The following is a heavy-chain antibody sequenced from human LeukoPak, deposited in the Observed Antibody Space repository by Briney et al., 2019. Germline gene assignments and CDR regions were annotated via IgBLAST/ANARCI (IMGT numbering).Heavy chain of an antibody. CDR1: GGSISNSSYY. CDR3: ARHYGFAMTPFDY. Sequence: PSETLSLTCSVSGGSISNSSYYWGWIRQPPGKGLEWIGSIYYSGSTYYNPSLKSRVTISVDTSKNQFSLKLSSVTAADTAVYYCARHYGFAMTPFDYWGQGTLVTVSS. J-gene: IGHJ4*02. V-gene: IGHV4-39*01. CDR2: IYYSGST. D-gene: IGHD2-2*01.